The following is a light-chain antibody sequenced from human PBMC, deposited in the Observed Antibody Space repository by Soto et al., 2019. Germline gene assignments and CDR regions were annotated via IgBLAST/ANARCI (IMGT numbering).Light chain of an antibody. CDR2: DVS. CDR1: SSDVGGYNY. J-gene: IGLJ1*01. Sequence: QSALTQPAPESGSPGQSITISCTGTSSDVGGYNYVSWYQQHPGKAPKLMIYDVSNRPSGVSNRFSGSKSGNTASLTISGLQAEYEADYYCSSYTSSSTLLYVFGTGTKVTVL. V-gene: IGLV2-14*01. CDR3: SSYTSSSTLLYV.